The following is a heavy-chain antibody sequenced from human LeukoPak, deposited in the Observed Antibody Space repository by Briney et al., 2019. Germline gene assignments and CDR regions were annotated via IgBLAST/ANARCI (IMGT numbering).Heavy chain of an antibody. D-gene: IGHD3/OR15-3a*01. CDR1: GGSFSGYY. CDR3: ARDFVDPYYYYGMDV. J-gene: IGHJ6*02. Sequence: PSETLSLTCAVYGGSFSGYYWSWIRQPAGKGLEWIGRIYTSGSTNYNPSLKSRVTMSVDTSKNQFSLKLSSVTAADTAVYYCARDFVDPYYYYGMDVWGQGTTVTVSS. CDR2: IYTSGST. V-gene: IGHV4-4*07.